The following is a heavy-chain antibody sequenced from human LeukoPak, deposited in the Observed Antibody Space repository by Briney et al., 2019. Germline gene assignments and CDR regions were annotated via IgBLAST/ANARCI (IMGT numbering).Heavy chain of an antibody. CDR2: INPNSGGT. J-gene: IGHJ4*02. Sequence: ASVKVSCKASGYTFTGYYMHWVRQAPGQGLEWMGWINPNSGGTNCAQKFQGRVTMTRDTSISTAYMELSRLRSDDTAVYYCARDGGDYYDSSGPPDYWGQGTLVTVSS. D-gene: IGHD3-22*01. CDR1: GYTFTGYY. CDR3: ARDGGDYYDSSGPPDY. V-gene: IGHV1-2*02.